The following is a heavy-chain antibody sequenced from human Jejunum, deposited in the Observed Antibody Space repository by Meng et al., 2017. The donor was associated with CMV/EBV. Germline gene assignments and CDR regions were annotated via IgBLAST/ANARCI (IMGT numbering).Heavy chain of an antibody. J-gene: IGHJ4*02. CDR2: INHSGSA. CDR3: ARKYCGSSNCYPFDY. Sequence: GSVTSDDYYWGWIRQPPGQGLEWIGQINHSGSASYNPSLRRRVTISEDTSKNQFSLRLTSVTAADTAIYYCARKYCGSSNCYPFDYWGQGELVTVSS. V-gene: IGHV4-61*08. CDR1: GSVTSDDYY. D-gene: IGHD2-2*01.